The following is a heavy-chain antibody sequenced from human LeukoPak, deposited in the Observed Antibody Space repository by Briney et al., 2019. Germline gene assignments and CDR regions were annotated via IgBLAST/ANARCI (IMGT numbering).Heavy chain of an antibody. CDR2: ISTNGGHT. D-gene: IGHD2-2*01. Sequence: GSLRLSCSASGFTFSNYAMHWVREAPGKGLEYVSAISTNGGHTYYADSVQGRFTISRDDSKNTLYLQMSSLRAEDKALYYCVKDLLGYCSSTSCYATGPFDYWGQGTLVTVSS. CDR3: VKDLLGYCSSTSCYATGPFDY. V-gene: IGHV3-64D*09. CDR1: GFTFSNYA. J-gene: IGHJ4*02.